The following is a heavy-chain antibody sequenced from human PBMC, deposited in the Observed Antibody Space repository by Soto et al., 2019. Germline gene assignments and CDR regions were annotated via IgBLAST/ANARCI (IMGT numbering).Heavy chain of an antibody. CDR1: GGSFSGYY. CDR2: INHSGST. Sequence: QVQLQQWGAGLLKPSETLSLTCAVYGGSFSGYYWSWIRQPPGKGLEWIGEINHSGSTNYNPSLKSRVTISVDTSKNQFSLKLSSVTAADTAVYYGARRVAARGIDYWGQGTLVTVSS. D-gene: IGHD6-13*01. V-gene: IGHV4-34*01. J-gene: IGHJ4*02. CDR3: ARRVAARGIDY.